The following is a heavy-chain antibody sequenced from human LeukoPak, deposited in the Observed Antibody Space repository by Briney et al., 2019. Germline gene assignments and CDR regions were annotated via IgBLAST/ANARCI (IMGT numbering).Heavy chain of an antibody. Sequence: ASVKVSCKASGFTFTGYYMHWVRQAPGQGLERMGWINPNSGGTNYAQKFQGRVTMTRDTSISTAYLDLSRLRSDDTAVYYCARIGYNHYFDYWGQGTLVTVSS. V-gene: IGHV1-2*02. D-gene: IGHD5-24*01. CDR2: INPNSGGT. J-gene: IGHJ4*02. CDR3: ARIGYNHYFDY. CDR1: GFTFTGYY.